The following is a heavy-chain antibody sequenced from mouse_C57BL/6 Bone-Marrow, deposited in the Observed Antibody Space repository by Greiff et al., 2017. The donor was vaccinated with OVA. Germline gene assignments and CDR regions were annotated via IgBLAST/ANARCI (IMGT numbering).Heavy chain of an antibody. V-gene: IGHV1-69*01. CDR1: GYTFTSYW. CDR2: IDPSDSYT. Sequence: QVQLQQPGAELVMPGASVKLSCKASGYTFTSYWMHWVKQRPGQGLEWIGEIDPSDSYTNYNQKFKGKSTLTVDKSSSTAYMHLSSLTSEDSAVYYCAREGYDYDVFAYWGQGTLVTVSA. CDR3: AREGYDYDVFAY. D-gene: IGHD2-4*01. J-gene: IGHJ3*01.